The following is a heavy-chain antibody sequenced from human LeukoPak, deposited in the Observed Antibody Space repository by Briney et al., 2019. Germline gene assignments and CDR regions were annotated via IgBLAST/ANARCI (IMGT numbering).Heavy chain of an antibody. CDR1: GFTFSNSA. D-gene: IGHD5-18*01. Sequence: GGSLRLSCVASGFTFSNSAMSWVRQAPGKGLEWVSAISGGGGSTYYADSVKGRFTISRDNSKNTLSLQMNSLRAEDTAVYYCAKGRYSYGQDSDYWGQGTLVTVSS. CDR2: ISGGGGST. V-gene: IGHV3-23*01. J-gene: IGHJ4*02. CDR3: AKGRYSYGQDSDY.